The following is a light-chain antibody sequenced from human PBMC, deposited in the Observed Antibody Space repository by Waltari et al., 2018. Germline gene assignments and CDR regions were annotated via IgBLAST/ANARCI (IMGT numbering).Light chain of an antibody. Sequence: QSALTQPASVSGSPGQSITIPCTGTSSDVGGYNYVSWYQQHPGKAPKLMIYDVTKRPSGVSNRFSGSKSGNTASLTISGLQSEDEGDYYCSSYTSSSTYVFGTGTKVTVL. J-gene: IGLJ1*01. V-gene: IGLV2-14*01. CDR3: SSYTSSSTYV. CDR1: SSDVGGYNY. CDR2: DVT.